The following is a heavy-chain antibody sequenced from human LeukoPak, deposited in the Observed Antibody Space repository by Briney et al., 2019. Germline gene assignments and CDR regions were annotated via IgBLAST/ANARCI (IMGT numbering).Heavy chain of an antibody. CDR3: ARGPPAGVLTPPKVRVWPGP. D-gene: IGHD2-8*02. CDR2: IYDSGST. Sequence: SETLSLTFSVSIDSISSHYCKGIRQPPGKGLEWIGYIYDSGSTNYNPSLKSRVTISVDTSKNQISLILTSVTTADTAVYYCARGPPAGVLTPPKVRVWPGPWGQGTLVTVSS. J-gene: IGHJ5*02. CDR1: IDSISSHY. V-gene: IGHV4-59*11.